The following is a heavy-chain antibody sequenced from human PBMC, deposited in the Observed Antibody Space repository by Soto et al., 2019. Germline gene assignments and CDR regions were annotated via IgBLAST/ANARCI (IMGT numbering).Heavy chain of an antibody. CDR2: IYGGGTT. CDR3: VQTTGWPGFDF. Sequence: EAQLVESGGGLIQPGGSLRLSCAASGFTVSSKYMTWVRQAPGKGLEWVSVIYGGGTTYYADSVKGRFTISRDNSKNTLYLQVNSLRAEDTAVYYCVQTTGWPGFDFWGQGTLVTVSS. D-gene: IGHD6-19*01. V-gene: IGHV3-53*01. J-gene: IGHJ4*02. CDR1: GFTVSSKY.